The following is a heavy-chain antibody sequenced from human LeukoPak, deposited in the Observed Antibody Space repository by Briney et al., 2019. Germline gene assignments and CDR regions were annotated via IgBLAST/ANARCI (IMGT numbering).Heavy chain of an antibody. J-gene: IGHJ5*02. CDR2: IHNSGST. CDR3: ARGANWNYYGGYFTTPGYWFDP. D-gene: IGHD1-7*01. CDR1: GGSISSYY. Sequence: KPSETLSLTCTVSGGSISSYYWNWIQQPPGKGLEWIGYIHNSGSTNYNPSLKSRVTMSLDTSKNQFSLKLSSVTAADTAVYYCARGANWNYYGGYFTTPGYWFDPWGQGTLITVSS. V-gene: IGHV4-59*12.